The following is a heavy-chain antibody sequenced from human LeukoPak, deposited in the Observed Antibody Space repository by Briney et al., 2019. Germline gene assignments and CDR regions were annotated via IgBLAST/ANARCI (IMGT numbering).Heavy chain of an antibody. V-gene: IGHV3-15*01. Sequence: GGSLRLSCAASGFNFADAWMAWVRQAPGRGLEWLGRIKGESDGATTDLAAPVKGRFTFSRDDSKNTLYLQMHSLQIEDTAVYYCTTDLTYLFTFEFWGQGTLVTVSS. D-gene: IGHD2/OR15-2a*01. J-gene: IGHJ4*02. CDR3: TTDLTYLFTFEF. CDR1: GFNFADAW. CDR2: IKGESDGATT.